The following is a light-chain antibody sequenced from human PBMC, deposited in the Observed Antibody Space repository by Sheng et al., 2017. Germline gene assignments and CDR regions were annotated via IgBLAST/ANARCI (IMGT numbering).Light chain of an antibody. CDR3: QQRSNWPPIFT. V-gene: IGKV3-11*01. Sequence: EIVLTQSPGTLSLSPGERATLSCRASQSVSSSYLAWYQQKPGQPPRLLIHSASTRATGIPARFSGSGSATDFTLTISSLEADDFAVYYCQQRSNWPPIFTFGPGTRVDI. CDR2: SAS. J-gene: IGKJ3*01. CDR1: QSVSSSY.